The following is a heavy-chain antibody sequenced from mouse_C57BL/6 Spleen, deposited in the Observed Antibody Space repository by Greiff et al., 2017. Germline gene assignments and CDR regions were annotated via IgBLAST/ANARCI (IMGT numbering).Heavy chain of an antibody. CDR3: TERGGTTDD. D-gene: IGHD4-1*01. V-gene: IGHV1-15*01. CDR2: IDPETGGT. J-gene: IGHJ2*01. Sequence: VQLQQSGAELVRPGASVTLSCKASGYTFTDYEMHWVKQTPVHGLEWIGAIDPETGGTAYNQKFKGKAILTADKSSSTAYMELRSLTSEDSAVYYCTERGGTTDDWGQGTTLTVSS. CDR1: GYTFTDYE.